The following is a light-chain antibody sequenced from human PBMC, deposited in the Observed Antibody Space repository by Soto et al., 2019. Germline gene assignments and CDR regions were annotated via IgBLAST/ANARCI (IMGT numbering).Light chain of an antibody. CDR3: QQRSNWPPA. CDR2: DAS. J-gene: IGKJ1*01. Sequence: DIVLTQSPATLSLSPGERATLSCRASQSVSSYLAWYQEKPGQAHRLLISDASNRATGIPARFSGSGSGTDFTLTISSLEPEDFAVYYCQQRSNWPPAFGQGTKVEIK. CDR1: QSVSSY. V-gene: IGKV3-11*01.